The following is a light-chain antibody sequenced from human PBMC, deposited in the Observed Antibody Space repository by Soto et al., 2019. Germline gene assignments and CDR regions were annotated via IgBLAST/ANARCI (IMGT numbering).Light chain of an antibody. V-gene: IGLV2-14*01. CDR2: DVR. J-gene: IGLJ2*01. Sequence: QSALTQPASVSGSPGQSITISCTGTSSDVGAYNFVSWYQQHPGKAPKLMIYDVRDRPSGVSNRFSGSKSGNTASLTISGLQAEDEADYYCSSYTTDRGAVFGGGTKVTVL. CDR1: SSDVGAYNF. CDR3: SSYTTDRGAV.